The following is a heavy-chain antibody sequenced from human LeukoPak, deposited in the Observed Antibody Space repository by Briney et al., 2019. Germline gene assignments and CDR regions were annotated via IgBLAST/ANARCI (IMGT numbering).Heavy chain of an antibody. CDR3: GRGDRGPY. CDR1: GFTFNNYW. V-gene: IGHV3-7*01. CDR2: IKRDGSEK. D-gene: IGHD3-10*01. Sequence: GGSLRLSCAASGFTFNNYWMSWVRQAPGKGLEWVANIKRDGSEKYYVGSVKGRFTISRDNAKNSLYLQMNSLRAEDTAVYFCGRGDRGPYRGQGTLVTVSS. J-gene: IGHJ4*02.